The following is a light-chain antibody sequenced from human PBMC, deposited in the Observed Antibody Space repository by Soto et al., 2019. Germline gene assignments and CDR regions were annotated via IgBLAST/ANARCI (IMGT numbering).Light chain of an antibody. CDR3: HQRQSWPRT. CDR2: GAS. J-gene: IGKJ1*01. CDR1: QAINNY. V-gene: IGKV1-27*01. Sequence: DIQMTQSPSSLSASVGDRVTITCRASQAINNYVAWYQQRPGQVPNLLIYGASTLQSGVPIRFSGSGSGTDFTLTISSLQPEDVAVYYCHQRQSWPRTFGQGTKVEIK.